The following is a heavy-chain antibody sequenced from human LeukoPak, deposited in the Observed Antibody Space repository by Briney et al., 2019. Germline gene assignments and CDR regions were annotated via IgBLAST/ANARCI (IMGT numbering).Heavy chain of an antibody. CDR1: GFTFSSCW. J-gene: IGHJ4*02. D-gene: IGHD1-26*01. CDR3: ARACGSYQDCFDY. Sequence: PGGSLRLSCAASGFTFSSCWMSWVRQAPGKGLEWVANIKQDGSEKYYVDSVKGRFTISRDNAKNSLYLQMNSLRAEDTAVYYCARACGSYQDCFDYWGQGTLVTVSS. V-gene: IGHV3-7*01. CDR2: IKQDGSEK.